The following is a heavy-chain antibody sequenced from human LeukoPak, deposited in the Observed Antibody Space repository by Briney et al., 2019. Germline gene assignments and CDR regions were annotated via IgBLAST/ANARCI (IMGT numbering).Heavy chain of an antibody. CDR2: ISSSSSTI. CDR1: GLTFSSHW. J-gene: IGHJ6*02. Sequence: GGSLRLSCAASGLTFSSHWMHWVRQAPGKGLEWVSYISSSSSTIYYADSVKGRFTISRDNAKNSLYLQMNSLRAEDTAVYYCARDNPETGTTMDVWGQGTTVTVSS. CDR3: ARDNPETGTTMDV. V-gene: IGHV3-48*01. D-gene: IGHD1-14*01.